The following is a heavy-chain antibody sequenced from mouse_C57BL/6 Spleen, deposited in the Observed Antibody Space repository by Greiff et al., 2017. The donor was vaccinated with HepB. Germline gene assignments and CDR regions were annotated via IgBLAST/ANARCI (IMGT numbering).Heavy chain of an antibody. D-gene: IGHD2-2*01. Sequence: ESGPGLVKPSQSLSLTCSVTGYSITSGYYWNWIRQFPGNKLEWMGYISYDGSNNYNPSLKNRISITRDTSKNQFFLKLNSVTTEDTATYYCARALYGYAWFAYWGQGTLVTVSA. J-gene: IGHJ3*01. CDR1: GYSITSGYY. CDR2: ISYDGSN. V-gene: IGHV3-6*01. CDR3: ARALYGYAWFAY.